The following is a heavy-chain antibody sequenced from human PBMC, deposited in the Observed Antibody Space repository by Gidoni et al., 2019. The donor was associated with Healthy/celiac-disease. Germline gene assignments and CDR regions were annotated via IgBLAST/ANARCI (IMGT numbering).Heavy chain of an antibody. CDR2: INHSGST. V-gene: IGHV4-34*01. Sequence: QVQLQQWGAGLLKPSETLSLTCAVYGGSFSGYYWSWIRQPPGKGREWIGEINHSGSTNYNPSLKSRVNISVDTSKNQFALKLSSVTAADTAVYYCARGWRAGYYRLDYWGQGTLVTVSS. CDR1: GGSFSGYY. J-gene: IGHJ4*02. CDR3: ARGWRAGYYRLDY. D-gene: IGHD3-9*01.